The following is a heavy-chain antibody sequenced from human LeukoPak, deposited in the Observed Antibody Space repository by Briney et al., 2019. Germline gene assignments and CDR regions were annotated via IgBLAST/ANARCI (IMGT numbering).Heavy chain of an antibody. CDR3: VRHGLGDSSGFYFGD. J-gene: IGHJ4*02. CDR1: GGSFSNDY. Sequence: SETLSLTCVVYGGSFSNDYWSWVRQPPGKGLEWIGEVSHSGRTICNPSLESRVTMSVDRSNNQFTLKVSSMTAADTAVYYCVRHGLGDSSGFYFGDWGQGALVTVSS. CDR2: VSHSGRT. V-gene: IGHV4-34*01. D-gene: IGHD3-22*01.